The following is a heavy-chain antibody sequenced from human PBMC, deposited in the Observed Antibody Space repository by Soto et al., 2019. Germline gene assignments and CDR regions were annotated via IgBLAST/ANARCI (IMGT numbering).Heavy chain of an antibody. Sequence: ETLSLTCAVYGGSFSGYYWSWIRQPPVKGLEWIGEINHSGSTNYNPSLKSRVTISVDTSKNQFSLKLSSVTAADTTVYYCARGIDYYGSGSYESTIGMEVWGQGTTVTVSS. CDR1: GGSFSGYY. D-gene: IGHD3-10*01. V-gene: IGHV4-34*01. CDR3: ARGIDYYGSGSYESTIGMEV. CDR2: INHSGST. J-gene: IGHJ6*02.